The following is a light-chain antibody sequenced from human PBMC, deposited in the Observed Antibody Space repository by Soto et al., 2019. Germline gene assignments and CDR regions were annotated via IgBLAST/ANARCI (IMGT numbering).Light chain of an antibody. CDR2: EVN. Sequence: QSALTQPPSASGSPGHSVTLSCTGTSSDVGGYNYVSWYQQHPGKAPKLIISEVNKRPSGVPDRFSGSKSGNTASLTVSGLQAEDEADYYCSSYAGSNNFPYVFGTGTKVTVL. CDR3: SSYAGSNNFPYV. J-gene: IGLJ1*01. CDR1: SSDVGGYNY. V-gene: IGLV2-8*01.